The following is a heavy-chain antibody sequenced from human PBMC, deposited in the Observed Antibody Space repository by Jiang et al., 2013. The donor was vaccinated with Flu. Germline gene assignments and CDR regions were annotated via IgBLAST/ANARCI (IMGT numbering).Heavy chain of an antibody. CDR1: GGSFSGYY. CDR3: ARGNRASTVTTALGY. Sequence: ALLKPSETLSLTCAVYGGSFSGYYWSWIRQPPGKGLEWIGEINHSGSTNYNPSLKSRVTISVDTSKNQFSLKLSSVTAADTAVYYCARGNRASTVTTALGYWGQGTL. CDR2: INHSGST. J-gene: IGHJ4*02. D-gene: IGHD4-17*01. V-gene: IGHV4-34*01.